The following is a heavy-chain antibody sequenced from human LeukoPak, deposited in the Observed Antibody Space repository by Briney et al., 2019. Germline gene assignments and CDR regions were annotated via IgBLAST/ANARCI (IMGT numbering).Heavy chain of an antibody. V-gene: IGHV1-69-2*01. CDR2: VDPEDGET. CDR1: GYTFTDYC. CDR3: ATEIPRGDYYDY. J-gene: IGHJ4*02. Sequence: ASVKVSCKVSGYTFTDYCMHWVQQAPGKGLEWMGLVDPEDGETIYAEKFQGRVTITADTSTDTAYMELSSLRSEDTAVYYCATEIPRGDYYDYWGQGTLVTVSS.